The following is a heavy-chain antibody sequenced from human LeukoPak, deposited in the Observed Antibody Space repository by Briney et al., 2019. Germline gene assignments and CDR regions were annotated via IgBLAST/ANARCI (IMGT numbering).Heavy chain of an antibody. J-gene: IGHJ4*02. CDR1: GFTFSSFS. V-gene: IGHV3-30*04. D-gene: IGHD6-19*01. CDR2: ISNDGSNK. Sequence: PGGSLRLSCAASGFTFSSFSVHWVRQAPGKGLEWVAVISNDGSNKNYADSVKGRFTISRDNSKNTLYLQMNSLRVEDTAVYYCARLYSSGWYHLDYWGQGTLVTVSS. CDR3: ARLYSSGWYHLDY.